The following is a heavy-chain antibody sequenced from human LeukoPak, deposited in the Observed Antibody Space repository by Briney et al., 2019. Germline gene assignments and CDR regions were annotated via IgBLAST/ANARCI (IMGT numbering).Heavy chain of an antibody. D-gene: IGHD3-3*01. CDR1: GVSMSNYY. CDR3: ARGVLRFLEWLNRGDYFDY. CDR2: INHSGST. J-gene: IGHJ4*02. V-gene: IGHV4-34*01. Sequence: SETLSLTCTVSGVSMSNYYWSWIRQPPGKGLEWIGEINHSGSTHYNPSLKSRVTISVDTSKNQFSLKLSSVTAADTAVYYCARGVLRFLEWLNRGDYFDYWGQGTLVTVSS.